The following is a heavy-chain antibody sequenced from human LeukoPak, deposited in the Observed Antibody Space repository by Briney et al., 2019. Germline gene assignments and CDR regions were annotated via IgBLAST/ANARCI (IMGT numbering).Heavy chain of an antibody. CDR3: ARAVLRYVYGMDV. Sequence: PGGSLRLSCAASGFTLSSYKMNWGRHAPGKGLEWVSYISSSGSTIYYTDSVKGRFTISRDNAKNSLYLQMNSLRAEDTAVYYCARAVLRYVYGMDVWGKGTTVTVSS. CDR2: ISSSGSTI. D-gene: IGHD3-9*01. J-gene: IGHJ6*04. V-gene: IGHV3-48*03. CDR1: GFTLSSYK.